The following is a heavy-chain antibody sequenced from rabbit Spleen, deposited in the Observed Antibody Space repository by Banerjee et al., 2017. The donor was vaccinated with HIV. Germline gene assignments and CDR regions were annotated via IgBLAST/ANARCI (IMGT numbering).Heavy chain of an antibody. CDR3: ARGMAGSGGYGYPYFNL. D-gene: IGHD6-1*01. V-gene: IGHV1S40*01. CDR2: IDTGSSGFT. Sequence: QSLEKSGGDLVKPGASLTLTCIASGVSFSGSSYMCWVRQAPGKGLEWIACIDTGSSGFTYFASWAKDRFTIAKTSSTTVTLQMTSLTAADTATYFCARGMAGSGGYGYPYFNLWGPGTLVTVS. J-gene: IGHJ4*01. CDR1: GVSFSGSSY.